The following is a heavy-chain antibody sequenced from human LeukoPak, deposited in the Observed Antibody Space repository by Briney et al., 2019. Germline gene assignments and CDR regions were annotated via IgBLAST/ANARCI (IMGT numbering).Heavy chain of an antibody. CDR2: IWHDGGVK. J-gene: IGHJ4*02. Sequence: GRSLRLSCAAPGFTFSRSGMHWVRQAPGKGLEWVAIIWHDGGVKYYANSVKGRFTISRDNSRDTLFLQMNSLRADDTAVYYCARDAPGTPFDYWGQGTLVTVSS. D-gene: IGHD2-15*01. V-gene: IGHV3-33*01. CDR3: ARDAPGTPFDY. CDR1: GFTFSRSG.